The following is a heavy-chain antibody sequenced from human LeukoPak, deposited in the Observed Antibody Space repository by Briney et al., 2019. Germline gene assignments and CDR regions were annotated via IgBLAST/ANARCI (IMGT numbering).Heavy chain of an antibody. D-gene: IGHD5-12*01. CDR1: GFTFSSYA. CDR3: AKAGEYSGYDWEYYFDY. V-gene: IGHV3-23*01. J-gene: IGHJ4*02. Sequence: GGSLRLSCAASGFTFSSYAMSWVRQAPGKGLEWVSAISGSSGSTYYADSVKGRFTISRDNSKNTLYLQMNSLRAEDTAVYYCAKAGEYSGYDWEYYFDYWGQGTLVTVSS. CDR2: ISGSSGST.